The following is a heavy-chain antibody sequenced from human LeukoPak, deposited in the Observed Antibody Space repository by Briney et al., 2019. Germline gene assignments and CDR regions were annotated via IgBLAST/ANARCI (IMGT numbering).Heavy chain of an antibody. CDR3: ARAVTTGYFDY. J-gene: IGHJ4*02. D-gene: IGHD4-17*01. CDR2: ISSSSSYI. CDR1: GFTLSSYS. Sequence: GGSLRLSCAASGFTLSSYSMNWVRQAPGKGLEWVSSISSSSSYIYYADSVKGRFTISRDNAKNSLYLQMNSLRAEDTAVYYCARAVTTGYFDYWGQGTLVTVSS. V-gene: IGHV3-21*01.